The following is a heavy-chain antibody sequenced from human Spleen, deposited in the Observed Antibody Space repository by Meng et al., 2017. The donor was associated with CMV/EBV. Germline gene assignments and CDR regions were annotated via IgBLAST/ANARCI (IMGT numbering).Heavy chain of an antibody. CDR3: ARSGRGTNSFDY. V-gene: IGHV3-74*01. CDR2: INIDGSNT. CDR1: GFTFSNYW. Sequence: CAGSGFTFSNYWMHWVRQAPGEGLVWVSRINIDGSNTRYADSVKGRFTISRDNAKNTMYLQINSLRAEDTAVYYCARSGRGTNSFDYWGQGTLVTVSS. J-gene: IGHJ4*02. D-gene: IGHD1-14*01.